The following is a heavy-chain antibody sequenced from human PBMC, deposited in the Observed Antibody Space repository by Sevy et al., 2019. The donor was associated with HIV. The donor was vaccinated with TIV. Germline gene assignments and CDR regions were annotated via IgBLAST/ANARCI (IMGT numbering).Heavy chain of an antibody. V-gene: IGHV3-74*01. CDR2: VNSDGSST. D-gene: IGHD2-15*01. CDR3: ARDSVVAATYYGMDV. Sequence: GGSLRLSCAASGFTFSSYWMHWVRQAPGKGLVWVSRVNSDGSSTSYADSVKGRITISRDNAKNTLYMQMNSLRVEDTAEYYGARDSVVAATYYGMDVWGQGTTVTVSS. CDR1: GFTFSSYW. J-gene: IGHJ6*02.